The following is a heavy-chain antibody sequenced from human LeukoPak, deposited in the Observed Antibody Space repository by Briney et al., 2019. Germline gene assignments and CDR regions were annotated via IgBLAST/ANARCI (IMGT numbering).Heavy chain of an antibody. CDR3: AKPELPGYSSSWYFDY. D-gene: IGHD6-13*01. V-gene: IGHV3-21*01. CDR2: ISSSSSYI. J-gene: IGHJ4*02. Sequence: GGSLRLSCAASGFTFSSYSINWVRQAPGKGLEWVSSISSSSSYIYYADSVKGRFTISRDNSKNTLYLQMNSLRAEDTAVYYCAKPELPGYSSSWYFDYWGQGTLVTVSS. CDR1: GFTFSSYS.